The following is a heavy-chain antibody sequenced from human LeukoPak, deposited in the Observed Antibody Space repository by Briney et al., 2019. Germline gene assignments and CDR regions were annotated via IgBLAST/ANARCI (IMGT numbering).Heavy chain of an antibody. V-gene: IGHV3-7*01. D-gene: IGHD5-18*01. CDR3: ARDGYSYGTYYYYYMDV. J-gene: IGHJ6*03. CDR2: IKQDGSEK. CDR1: GFTFSSYW. Sequence: HPGGSLRLSCAASGFTFSSYWMSWVRQAPGKGLEWVANIKQDGSEKYYVDSVKGRFTISRDNAKNSLYLQMNSLRAEDTAVYYCARDGYSYGTYYYYYMDVWGKGTTVTISS.